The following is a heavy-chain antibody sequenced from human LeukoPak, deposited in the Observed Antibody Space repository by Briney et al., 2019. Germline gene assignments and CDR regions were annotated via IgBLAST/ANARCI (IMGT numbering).Heavy chain of an antibody. Sequence: PGGSLRLSCAASELGPPGSREGAGVSRSTYYADSVKGRFTISRDTSKNTLYLQMSSLRAEDTAVYYCAKDSLSGNTRRFDYWGQGTLVTVSS. D-gene: IGHD1/OR15-1a*01. J-gene: IGHJ4*02. V-gene: IGHV3-23*01. CDR3: AKDSLSGNTRRFDY. CDR2: ST.